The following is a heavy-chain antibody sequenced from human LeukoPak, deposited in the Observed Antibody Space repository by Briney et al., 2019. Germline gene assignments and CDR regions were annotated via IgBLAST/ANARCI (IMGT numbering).Heavy chain of an antibody. J-gene: IGHJ4*02. Sequence: GGSLRLSCAASGFTFRTYWMHWVRRTPGQGLVWVSRINSDGSTTNYADSGKGRFTVSRDNAQNTLYLQMSSLRAEDTAVYYCARAGNYYFEYWGQGALVTVSS. CDR2: INSDGSTT. D-gene: IGHD3-10*01. V-gene: IGHV3-74*01. CDR3: ARAGNYYFEY. CDR1: GFTFRTYW.